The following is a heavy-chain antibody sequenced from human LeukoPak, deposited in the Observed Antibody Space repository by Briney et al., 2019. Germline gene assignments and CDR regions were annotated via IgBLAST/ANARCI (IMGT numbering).Heavy chain of an antibody. D-gene: IGHD3-16*01. V-gene: IGHV3-23*01. J-gene: IGHJ4*02. CDR1: GFTFGSYA. CDR3: ANLWSRITFGGVTD. CDR2: ISGSGGST. Sequence: PGGSLRLSCAASGFTFGSYAMSWVRQAPGKGLEWVSAISGSGGSTYYADSVKGRFTISRDNSKNTLYLQINSLRAEDTAVYYCANLWSRITFGGVTDWGQGTLVTVSS.